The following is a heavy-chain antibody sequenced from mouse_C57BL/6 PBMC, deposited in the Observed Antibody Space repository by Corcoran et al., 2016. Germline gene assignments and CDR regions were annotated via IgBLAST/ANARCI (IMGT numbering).Heavy chain of an antibody. CDR3: ARRGYGSYYFDY. Sequence: QIQLVQSGPELKKPGETVKISCKASGYTFTTYGMSWVKQAPGKGLKWRGWINTYSGVPTYADDFKGRFAFSLETSASTAYLQINNLKNEDTATYFCARRGYGSYYFDYWGQGTTLTVSS. CDR2: INTYSGVP. CDR1: GYTFTTYG. J-gene: IGHJ2*01. V-gene: IGHV9-3*01. D-gene: IGHD2-2*01.